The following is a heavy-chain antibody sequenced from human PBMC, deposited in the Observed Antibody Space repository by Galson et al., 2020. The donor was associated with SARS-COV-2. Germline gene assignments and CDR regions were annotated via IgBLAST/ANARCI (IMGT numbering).Heavy chain of an antibody. CDR3: AKGGGPSSGSHDS. D-gene: IGHD6-19*01. CDR2: ITGNGATT. Sequence: GGSLRLSCAASGFTFSSYAMTWVRQAPGKGLESVSTITGNGATTYYADSVKGRFTISRDNSKNTLYLQMNRLRVEDTALYYCAKGGGPSSGSHDSWGQGMLVTVSS. J-gene: IGHJ4*02. V-gene: IGHV3-23*01. CDR1: GFTFSSYA.